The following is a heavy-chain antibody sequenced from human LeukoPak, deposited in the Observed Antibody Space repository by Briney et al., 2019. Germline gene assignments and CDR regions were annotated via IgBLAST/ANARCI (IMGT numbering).Heavy chain of an antibody. V-gene: IGHV1-8*03. Sequence: GASVKVSCKASGYTFTTYDINWVRQATGQGLEWMGWMNPDSGITGYAQRFQGSVTITWDTSISTAYMELSSLRSEDTAMYYCAKNYFGSGTYSPHVSWGQGTLVTVSS. J-gene: IGHJ5*02. CDR1: GYTFTTYD. D-gene: IGHD3-10*01. CDR3: AKNYFGSGTYSPHVS. CDR2: MNPDSGIT.